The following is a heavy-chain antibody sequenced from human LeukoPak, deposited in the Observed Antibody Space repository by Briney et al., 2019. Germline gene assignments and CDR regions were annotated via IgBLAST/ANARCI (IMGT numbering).Heavy chain of an antibody. D-gene: IGHD5-18*01. J-gene: IGHJ4*02. V-gene: IGHV3-30*02. CDR2: IRYDGSNK. CDR3: AKGGYNYGFSCDF. CDR1: GFTFSTYG. Sequence: GGSLRLSCAASGFTFSTYGMHWVRQAPGKGLEWVAFIRYDGSNKYYADSVKGRFTISRDNSKNTLYLQMNSLRAEDTAVYYCAKGGYNYGFSCDFWGQGTLVTVSS.